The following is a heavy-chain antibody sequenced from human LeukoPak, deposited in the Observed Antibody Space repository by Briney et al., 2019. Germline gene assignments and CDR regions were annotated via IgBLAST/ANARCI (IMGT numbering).Heavy chain of an antibody. CDR3: ARVSGYSGYGNY. D-gene: IGHD5-12*01. CDR2: ISSSSSYV. Sequence: GGSLRLSCVASGFTFSSYSMNWVRQAPGKGLEWVSSISSSSSYVYYADSVKGRFTISRDNAKNSLYLQMNSLRAEDTAVYYCARVSGYSGYGNYWGQGTLVTVSP. V-gene: IGHV3-21*01. J-gene: IGHJ4*02. CDR1: GFTFSSYS.